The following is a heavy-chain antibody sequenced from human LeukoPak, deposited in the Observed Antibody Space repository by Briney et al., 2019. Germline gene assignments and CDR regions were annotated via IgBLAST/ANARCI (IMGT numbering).Heavy chain of an antibody. J-gene: IGHJ5*02. CDR3: ARVVNWFDP. Sequence: SETLSLTCTVSGGPVSSGSYYCSWIRQPPGKGLEWIGYIYYSGSTNYNPSLKSRVTISVDTSKNQFSLKLSSVTAADTAVYYCARVVNWFDPWGQGTLVTVSS. V-gene: IGHV4-61*01. CDR2: IYYSGST. CDR1: GGPVSSGSYY.